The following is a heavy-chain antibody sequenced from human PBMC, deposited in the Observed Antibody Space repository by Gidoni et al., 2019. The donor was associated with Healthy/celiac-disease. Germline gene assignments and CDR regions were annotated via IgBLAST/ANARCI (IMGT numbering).Heavy chain of an antibody. V-gene: IGHV3-15*01. CDR2: IKSKADGETT. J-gene: IGHJ4*02. Sequence: EVQLVESGGGLLKPGGSLRLSCAASGVTFSNDWIRWVRQAPGKGLEGVGRIKSKADGETTDYAAPVKGRFTISRDNSKNTLYLQMNSRKTEDTAVYYWTAAAGPLGYYFDYWGQGTLVTGSS. D-gene: IGHD6-13*01. CDR3: TAAAGPLGYYFDY. CDR1: GVTFSNDW.